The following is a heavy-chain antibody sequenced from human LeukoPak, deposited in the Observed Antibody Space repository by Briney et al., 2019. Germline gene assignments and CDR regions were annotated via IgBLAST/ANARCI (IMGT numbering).Heavy chain of an antibody. J-gene: IGHJ4*02. V-gene: IGHV3-7*01. CDR3: TKNSGWYRLDY. CDR2: IKEDGSEK. Sequence: QPGGSLRISCTASGFTFSSYWMTWVRQAPGKGLEWVANIKEDGSEKGYADSVKGRFTISRDNAKNSLYPQMNSLRVDDTAVYYCTKNSGWYRLDYWGQGSLVTVPS. CDR1: GFTFSSYW. D-gene: IGHD6-19*01.